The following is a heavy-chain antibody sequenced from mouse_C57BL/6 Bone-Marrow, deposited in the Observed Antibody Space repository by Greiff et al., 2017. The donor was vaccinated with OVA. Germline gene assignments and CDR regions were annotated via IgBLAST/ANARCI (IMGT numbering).Heavy chain of an antibody. CDR3: ARRYYGSSYWYFDV. Sequence: QVPLQQPWAELVKPGASVKMSFKASGYTFPNYLITWVKQRPGQGLEWIGDIYPGSGSTNYNEKFKSKATLTVDTSSSTAYMQLSSLTSEDSAVYYCARRYYGSSYWYFDVWGTGTTVTVSS. J-gene: IGHJ1*03. CDR2: IYPGSGST. CDR1: GYTFPNYL. V-gene: IGHV1-55*01. D-gene: IGHD1-1*01.